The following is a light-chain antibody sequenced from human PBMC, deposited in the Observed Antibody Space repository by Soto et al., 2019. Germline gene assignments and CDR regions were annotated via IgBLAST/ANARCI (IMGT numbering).Light chain of an antibody. CDR2: AAS. CDR3: HQSYNTPFT. Sequence: DIQMTQSPSSLSASVGDRVTITCRARQSINSYLNCYQQKPGRAPKLVIYAASSLQSGVPSRFSGSGSGTDFTLTISSLQPEDFATYYCHQSYNTPFTFGQGTQLEIK. J-gene: IGKJ5*01. V-gene: IGKV1-39*01. CDR1: QSINSY.